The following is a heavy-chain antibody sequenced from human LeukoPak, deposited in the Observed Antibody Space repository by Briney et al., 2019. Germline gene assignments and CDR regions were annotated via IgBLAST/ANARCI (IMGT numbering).Heavy chain of an antibody. CDR1: GYTFTSYY. D-gene: IGHD2-2*02. V-gene: IGHV1-46*01. CDR3: ARDPNTYHFDY. CDR2: INPSGGST. J-gene: IGHJ4*02. Sequence: ASVKVSCKASGYTFTSYYMHWLRQAPGQGLEWMGIINPSGGSTSYAQKFQGRVTMTRDTSTSTVYMELSSLRSEDTAVYYCARDPNTYHFDYWGQGTLVTVSS.